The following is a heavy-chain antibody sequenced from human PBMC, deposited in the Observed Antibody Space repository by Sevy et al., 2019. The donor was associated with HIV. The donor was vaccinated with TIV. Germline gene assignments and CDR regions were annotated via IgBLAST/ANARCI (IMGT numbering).Heavy chain of an antibody. J-gene: IGHJ4*02. Sequence: GGSLRLSCAASGFRFSDHALHWVRQAPGKGLEWLAVMSYDGFSASYADSVKGQFIISRDNPKNTVYLQIKSVGPDDTAMDDCARDGMVDDDYVWGRGYFDSWGQGSQVTVSS. CDR3: ARDGMVDDDYVWGRGYFDS. D-gene: IGHD3-16*01. CDR2: MSYDGFSA. CDR1: GFRFSDHA. V-gene: IGHV3-30*04.